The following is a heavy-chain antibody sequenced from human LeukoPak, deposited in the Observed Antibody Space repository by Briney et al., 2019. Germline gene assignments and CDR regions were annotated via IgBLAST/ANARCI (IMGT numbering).Heavy chain of an antibody. CDR3: ARLSGGWVNAFDI. J-gene: IGHJ3*02. V-gene: IGHV4-59*08. D-gene: IGHD6-19*01. CDR2: IFYSGST. Sequence: SETLSLTCTVSGGSMSSYYWSWIRQPPGKGLEWMGDIFYSGSTEYNPSLKTRVTISVDTSKNQFSLRLSSVTAADTAVYYCARLSGGWVNAFDIWGQGTMVTVSS. CDR1: GGSMSSYY.